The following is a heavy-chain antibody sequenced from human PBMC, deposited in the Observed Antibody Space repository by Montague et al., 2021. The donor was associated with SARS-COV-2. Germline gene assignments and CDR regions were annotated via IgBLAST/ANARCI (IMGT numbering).Heavy chain of an antibody. CDR2: IYYGGST. D-gene: IGHD6-13*01. Sequence: SETLSLTCTVSGGSISSYYWSWIRQPPGKGLEWIGYIYYGGSTXXXPSXXXRVTISVDTSKNQFSLKLSSVTAADTAVYYCARDLVERSSWGTYYYYGMDVWGQGTTVAVSS. J-gene: IGHJ6*02. CDR1: GGSISSYY. CDR3: ARDLVERSSWGTYYYYGMDV. V-gene: IGHV4-59*01.